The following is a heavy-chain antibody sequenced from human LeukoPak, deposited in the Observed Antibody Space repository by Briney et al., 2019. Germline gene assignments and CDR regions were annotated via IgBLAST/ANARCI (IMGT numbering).Heavy chain of an antibody. Sequence: SETLSLTCTVSGGSISSYYWSWIRQPPGKGLEWIGYIYYSGSTNYNPSLKSRVTISVDTSKNQFSLKLSSVTAADTAVYYCARHQGAHYDSSGYYFDYWGQGTVVTVSS. CDR2: IYYSGST. CDR1: GGSISSYY. D-gene: IGHD3-22*01. CDR3: ARHQGAHYDSSGYYFDY. J-gene: IGHJ4*02. V-gene: IGHV4-59*08.